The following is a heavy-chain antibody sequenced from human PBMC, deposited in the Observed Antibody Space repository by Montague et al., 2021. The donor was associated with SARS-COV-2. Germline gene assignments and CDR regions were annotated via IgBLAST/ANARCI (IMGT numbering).Heavy chain of an antibody. CDR2: TYYRSRWFD. D-gene: IGHD3-16*02. CDR1: GHSVSGDTVS. Sequence: CAISGHSVSGDTVSWNWLRQSPSRGLEWLGRTYYRSRWFDHYEVAMKGRISIKAGTSKNQFSLQLDSVTPEDTAVYYCARGDGLGRYTGYAFDIWGQGTLVTGAS. V-gene: IGHV6-1*01. J-gene: IGHJ3*02. CDR3: ARGDGLGRYTGYAFDI.